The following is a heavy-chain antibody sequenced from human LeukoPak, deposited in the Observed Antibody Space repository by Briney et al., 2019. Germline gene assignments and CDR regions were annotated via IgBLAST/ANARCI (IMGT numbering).Heavy chain of an antibody. D-gene: IGHD6-13*01. J-gene: IGHJ6*03. V-gene: IGHV4-39*07. CDR1: GASINSGTYY. CDR2: FSYSGNI. CDR3: ARALGSSSWSARRGYYYYYYMDV. Sequence: SETLSLTCTVSGASINSGTYYWGWVRQPPGKGLEWIGTFSYSGNIYYNPSLKSRVTISVDMSKNQFSLKLSSVTAADTAVYYCARALGSSSWSARRGYYYYYYMDVWGKGTTVTVSS.